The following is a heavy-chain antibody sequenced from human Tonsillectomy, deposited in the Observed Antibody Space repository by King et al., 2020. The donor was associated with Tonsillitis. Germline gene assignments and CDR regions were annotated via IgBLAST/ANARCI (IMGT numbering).Heavy chain of an antibody. CDR1: GYSISSGYF. CDR3: ARVWWGFGELYYYNGIDI. D-gene: IGHD3-10*01. Sequence: QLQESGSGLVKPSETLSLTCAVSGYSISSGYFWGWIRQPPGKGLEWIGSIYHSRSTYYNPSLKSRVTISVDTSKNQFSVKLRSVTAADTAFYYCARVWWGFGELYYYNGIDIWGQGTTVTVS. V-gene: IGHV4-38-2*01. J-gene: IGHJ6*02. CDR2: IYHSRST.